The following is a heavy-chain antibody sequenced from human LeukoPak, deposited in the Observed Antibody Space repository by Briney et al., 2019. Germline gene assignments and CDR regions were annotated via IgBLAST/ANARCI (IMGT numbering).Heavy chain of an antibody. CDR2: IRYDGSNK. Sequence: GGSLRLSCAASGFTFSSYGMHWVPQAPGKGLEWVAFIRYDGSNKYYADSVKGRFTISRDNSKNTLYLQMNSLRAEDTAVYYCAKDDLDSSGWRGPVFYYYYMDVWGKGTTVTVSS. V-gene: IGHV3-30*02. CDR1: GFTFSSYG. CDR3: AKDDLDSSGWRGPVFYYYYMDV. D-gene: IGHD3-22*01. J-gene: IGHJ6*03.